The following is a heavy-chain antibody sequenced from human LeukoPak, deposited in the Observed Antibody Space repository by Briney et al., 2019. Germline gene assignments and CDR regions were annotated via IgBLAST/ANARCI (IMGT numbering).Heavy chain of an antibody. D-gene: IGHD2-8*01. J-gene: IGHJ4*02. CDR2: ISSSENYV. CDR3: TKDFSSRTKPDY. V-gene: IGHV3-21*01. CDR1: GFTSSSYG. Sequence: GGSLRLSCAASGFTSSSYGMNWVRKAPGKGMEWVSFISSSENYVYYADSVKGRFTISRDNAKNSLYLQMSSLRTEDTAVYYCTKDFSSRTKPDYWGQGTLVTVSS.